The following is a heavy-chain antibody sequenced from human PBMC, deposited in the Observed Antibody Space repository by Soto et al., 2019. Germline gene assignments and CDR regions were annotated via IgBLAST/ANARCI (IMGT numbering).Heavy chain of an antibody. J-gene: IGHJ6*03. Sequence: GGSLRLSCAASGFTFSSYWMSWVRQAPGKGLEWVANIKEDESRKNYVESVKGRFTISRDNAKNSLYLQMNSVRVEDTAVYYCARDQALHRSWWSYYYMDVWGKGTTVTVSS. CDR3: ARDQALHRSWWSYYYMDV. V-gene: IGHV3-7*01. D-gene: IGHD2-8*02. CDR1: GFTFSSYW. CDR2: IKEDESRK.